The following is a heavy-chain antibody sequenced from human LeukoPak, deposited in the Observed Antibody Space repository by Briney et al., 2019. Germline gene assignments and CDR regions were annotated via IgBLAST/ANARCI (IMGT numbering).Heavy chain of an antibody. Sequence: PGGSLRLSCAASGFTFSSYAMHWVRQAPGKGLEWVAVISYDGSNKYYADSVKGRFTISRDNSKNTLYLQMNSLRAEDTAVYYCARVSVTMIVVGPTYFDYWGQGTLVTVSS. J-gene: IGHJ4*02. CDR3: ARVSVTMIVVGPTYFDY. CDR1: GFTFSSYA. V-gene: IGHV3-30-3*01. CDR2: ISYDGSNK. D-gene: IGHD3-22*01.